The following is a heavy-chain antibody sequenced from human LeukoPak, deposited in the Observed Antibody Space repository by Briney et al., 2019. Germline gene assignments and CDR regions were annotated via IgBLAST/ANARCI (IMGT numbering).Heavy chain of an antibody. V-gene: IGHV1-2*06. CDR1: GYTFTGYY. CDR3: ARVLTGYSSSWYY. D-gene: IGHD6-13*01. Sequence: ASVKVSCKASGYTFTGYYMHWVRQAPGQGLEWMGRINPNSGGTNYAQKFQGRVTMTRDTSISTAYMELSRLRSDDTAAYYCARVLTGYSSSWYYWGQGTLVTVSS. CDR2: INPNSGGT. J-gene: IGHJ4*02.